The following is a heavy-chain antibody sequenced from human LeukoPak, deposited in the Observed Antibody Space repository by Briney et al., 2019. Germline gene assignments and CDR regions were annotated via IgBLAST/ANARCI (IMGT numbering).Heavy chain of an antibody. Sequence: SETLSLTCTVSGGSISSGGYYWSWIRQPAGKGLEWIGYVYYSGSTNYNPSLMGRVTISVDTSENQFSLKLSSVTAADTAMYYCARSELLWFGKVNSGFDFWGQGTLVTVSS. CDR2: VYYSGST. CDR1: GGSISSGGYY. V-gene: IGHV4-61*10. J-gene: IGHJ4*02. D-gene: IGHD3-10*01. CDR3: ARSELLWFGKVNSGFDF.